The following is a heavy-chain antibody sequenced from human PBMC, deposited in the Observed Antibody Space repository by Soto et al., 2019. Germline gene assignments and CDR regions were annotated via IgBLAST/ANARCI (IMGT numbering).Heavy chain of an antibody. D-gene: IGHD2-15*01. J-gene: IGHJ4*02. CDR1: GFTFSSYG. CDR2: IWYDGSNK. V-gene: IGHV3-33*01. CDR3: AREGGGSCYFDY. Sequence: QVQLVESGGGVVQPGRSLRLSCAASGFTFSSYGMHWVRQAPGKGLEWVAVIWYDGSNKYYADSVKGRFTISRDNSENTLYLQMNSLRAEDTAVYYCAREGGGSCYFDYWGQGTLVTVSS.